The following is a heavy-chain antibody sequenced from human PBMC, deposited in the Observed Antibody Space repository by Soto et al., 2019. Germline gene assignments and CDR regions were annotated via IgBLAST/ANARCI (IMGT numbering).Heavy chain of an antibody. CDR1: GGSISSGGYY. J-gene: IGHJ6*02. CDR2: IYYSGST. CDR3: ARVGASLPTLDYYYGMDV. D-gene: IGHD1-26*01. V-gene: IGHV4-31*03. Sequence: TLSLTCTVSGGSISSGGYYWSWIRQHPGKGLEWIGYIYYSGSTYYNPSLKSRVTISVDTSKNQFSLKLSSVTAADTAVYYCARVGASLPTLDYYYGMDVWGQGTTVTVSS.